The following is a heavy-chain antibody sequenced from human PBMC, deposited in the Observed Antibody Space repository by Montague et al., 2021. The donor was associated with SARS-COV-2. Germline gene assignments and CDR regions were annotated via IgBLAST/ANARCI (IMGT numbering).Heavy chain of an antibody. CDR1: GGSVSSDNW. V-gene: IGHV4-4*02. J-gene: IGHJ5*02. CDR2: IYHSGTT. CDR3: ALPLGGARFDP. Sequence: SETLSLTCTVSGGSVSSDNWWTWVRQPPGKGLEWIEEIYHSGTTNYNPSRQSRVTISVDKSRNHLSLNLRSVTAADTAMYYCALPLGGARFDPWGQGILVTVSS. D-gene: IGHD1-26*01.